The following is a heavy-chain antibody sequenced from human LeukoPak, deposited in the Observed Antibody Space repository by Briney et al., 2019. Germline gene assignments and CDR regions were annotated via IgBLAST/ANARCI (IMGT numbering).Heavy chain of an antibody. V-gene: IGHV3-21*01. J-gene: IGHJ4*02. D-gene: IGHD3-9*01. CDR3: ARATTYDILTGYSDY. Sequence: GGSLRLSCAASGFTFSSYSMNWVRQAPGKGLEWVSSISSSSSYIYYADSVKGRFTISRDNAKNSLYLQMNSLRAEDTAVYYCARATTYDILTGYSDYWGQGTLVTVSS. CDR2: ISSSSSYI. CDR1: GFTFSSYS.